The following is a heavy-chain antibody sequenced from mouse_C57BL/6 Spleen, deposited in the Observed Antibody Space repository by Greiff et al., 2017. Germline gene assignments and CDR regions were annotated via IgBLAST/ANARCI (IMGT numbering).Heavy chain of an antibody. Sequence: QVQLQQPGAELVKPGASVKLSCKASGYTFTSYWIHWVKQRPGQGLEWIGEIYPGNGNTNYNEKFKGKATLTVDKSSSTAYMQLSSLTSEDSAVYYCASSYSNYEDDAFDYWGQGTSVTVSS. J-gene: IGHJ4*01. CDR3: ASSYSNYEDDAFDY. CDR2: IYPGNGNT. D-gene: IGHD2-5*01. CDR1: GYTFTSYW. V-gene: IGHV1-69*02.